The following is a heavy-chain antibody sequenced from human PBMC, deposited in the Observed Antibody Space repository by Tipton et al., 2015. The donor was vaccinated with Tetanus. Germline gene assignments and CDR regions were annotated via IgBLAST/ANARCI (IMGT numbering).Heavy chain of an antibody. V-gene: IGHV3-30*03. CDR3: AREADCSGGSCFSGDFDT. J-gene: IGHJ4*02. CDR2: ISYDGSKK. D-gene: IGHD2-15*01. Sequence: SLRLSCAASGFTFSTYGMHWVRQAPGTGLEWVAVISYDGSKKFYGDSVKDRFTVSRDDSKSTLYLQMSSLRFEDTAVYYCAREADCSGGSCFSGDFDTWGQGTQVTVSS. CDR1: GFTFSTYG.